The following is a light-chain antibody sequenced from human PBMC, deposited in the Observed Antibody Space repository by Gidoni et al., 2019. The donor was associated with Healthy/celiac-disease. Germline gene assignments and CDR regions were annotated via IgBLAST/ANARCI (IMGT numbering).Light chain of an antibody. CDR3: QQRSNWPLT. J-gene: IGKJ4*01. Sequence: FVLTQSPATLSLSPGERATPSCRASQSVCSYLAWYQQKPGQAPGLLIYDASNRATGIPARFSGSGSGTDFTLTISSLEPEDFAVYYCQQRSNWPLTFGGGTKVEIK. CDR2: DAS. V-gene: IGKV3-11*01. CDR1: QSVCSY.